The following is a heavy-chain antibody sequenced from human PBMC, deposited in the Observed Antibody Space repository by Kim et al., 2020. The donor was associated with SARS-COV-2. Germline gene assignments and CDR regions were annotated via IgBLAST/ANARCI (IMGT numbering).Heavy chain of an antibody. Sequence: VQARFTNSGDNSQTTLYLQMNSLRAEDTAVYYCARGIHDSSGYYNYFDYWGQGTLVTVSS. V-gene: IGHV3-30*01. J-gene: IGHJ4*02. CDR3: ARGIHDSSGYYNYFDY. D-gene: IGHD3-22*01.